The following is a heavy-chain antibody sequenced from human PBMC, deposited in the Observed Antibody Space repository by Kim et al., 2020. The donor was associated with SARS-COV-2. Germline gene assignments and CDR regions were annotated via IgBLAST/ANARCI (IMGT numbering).Heavy chain of an antibody. CDR1: GFTFSTYA. V-gene: IGHV3-23*01. D-gene: IGHD2-2*01. J-gene: IGHJ4*02. CDR3: AKGGYCSSSSCRNRFDS. CDR2: ISGSGGST. Sequence: GGSLRLSCAASGFTFSTYAMSWVRQAPGKGLEWVSTISGSGGSTYYADSVKGWFTISRDNSKNTVYLEMNSLRAEDTALYYCAKGGYCSSSSCRNRFDSWGQGTLVTVSS.